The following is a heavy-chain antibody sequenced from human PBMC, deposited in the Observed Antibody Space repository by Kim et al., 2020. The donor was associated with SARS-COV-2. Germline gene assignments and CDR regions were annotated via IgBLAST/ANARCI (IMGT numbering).Heavy chain of an antibody. V-gene: IGHV1-24*01. CDR1: GYTLTELS. Sequence: ASVKVSCKVSGYTLTELSMHWVRQAPGKGLEWMGGFDPEDGETIYAQKFQGRVTMTEDTSTDTAYMELSSLRSEDTAVYYCATDSRSLYCSSTTCYYYGMDVWGQGTTVTVSS. CDR3: ATDSRSLYCSSTTCYYYGMDV. CDR2: FDPEDGET. J-gene: IGHJ6*02. D-gene: IGHD2-2*01.